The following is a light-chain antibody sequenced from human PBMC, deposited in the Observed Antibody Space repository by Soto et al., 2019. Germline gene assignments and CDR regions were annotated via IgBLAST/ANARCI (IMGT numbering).Light chain of an antibody. CDR3: QQSYSTPGT. V-gene: IGKV1-39*01. J-gene: IGKJ5*01. CDR1: QSISSY. CDR2: AAS. Sequence: DLQITQAPSSLSASVGDRVTVTCRASQSISSYLNWYQQKPGKAPKLLIYAASSLQSGVPSRFSGSGSGTDFTLTISSLQPEDFATYYCQQSYSTPGTFGQGTRLEI.